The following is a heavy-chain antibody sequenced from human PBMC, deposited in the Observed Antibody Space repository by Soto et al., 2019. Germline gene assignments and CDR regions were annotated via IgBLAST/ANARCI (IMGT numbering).Heavy chain of an antibody. CDR1: GFSLSTSGVG. J-gene: IGHJ4*02. CDR2: IYWDDDK. V-gene: IGHV2-5*02. Sequence: QITLKESGPTLVKPTQTLTLTCTFSGFSLSTSGVGVGWIRQPPGKALEWLAVIYWDDDKRYSPSLKSRLTIPKDTSKNQVVLIMTNMDPVDTATYDCAHISAKPTFDYWGQGTLVTVSS. CDR3: AHISAKPTFDY.